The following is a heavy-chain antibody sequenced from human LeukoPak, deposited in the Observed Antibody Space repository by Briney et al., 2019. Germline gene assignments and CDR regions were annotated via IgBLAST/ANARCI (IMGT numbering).Heavy chain of an antibody. D-gene: IGHD5-12*01. V-gene: IGHV1-69*04. CDR2: IIPIFGIA. CDR1: GGTFSSYA. J-gene: IGHJ4*02. CDR3: ARETDIVASIPGLFDY. Sequence: SVKVSRKASGGTFSSYAISWVRQAPGQGLEWMGRIIPIFGIANYAQKFQGRVTITSDKSTSTAYMELSSLRSEDTAVYYCARETDIVASIPGLFDYWGQGTLVTVSS.